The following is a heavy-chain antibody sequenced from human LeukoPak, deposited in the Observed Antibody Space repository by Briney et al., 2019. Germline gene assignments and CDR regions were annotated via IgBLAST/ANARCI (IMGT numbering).Heavy chain of an antibody. D-gene: IGHD6-13*01. CDR1: GFTFSSYW. Sequence: QAGGSLRLSCAASGFTFSSYWMSWVRQAPGKGLEWVANIKQDGSEEYYVDSVKGRFTISRDNAKNSLYLQMNSLRAEDTAVYYCARDLPYYSSSWSYYYYYYMDVWGKGTTATVSS. V-gene: IGHV3-7*01. J-gene: IGHJ6*03. CDR3: ARDLPYYSSSWSYYYYYYMDV. CDR2: IKQDGSEE.